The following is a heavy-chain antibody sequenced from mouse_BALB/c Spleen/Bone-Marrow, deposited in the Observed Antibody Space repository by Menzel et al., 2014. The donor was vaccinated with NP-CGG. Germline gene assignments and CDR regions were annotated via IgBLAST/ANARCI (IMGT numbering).Heavy chain of an antibody. Sequence: QVQLQQSGDELVRPGTSVKVFCKASGYAFTNYLIEWFKQRPGQGLEWIGRINPGIGGTTYNAKFKGKATLTADKSSTTAYMQLSSLTSDDSAVYFCARFTRDYWGQGTTLTVSS. J-gene: IGHJ2*01. CDR1: GYAFTNYL. CDR2: INPGIGGT. V-gene: IGHV1-54*01. CDR3: ARFTRDY.